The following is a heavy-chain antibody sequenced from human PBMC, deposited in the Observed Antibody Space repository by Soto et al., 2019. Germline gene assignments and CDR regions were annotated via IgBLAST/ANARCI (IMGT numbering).Heavy chain of an antibody. V-gene: IGHV1-69*08. CDR1: GDTFSSYA. CDR3: ARRRYCGYDCYHKHYYGMDV. J-gene: IGHJ6*02. D-gene: IGHD2-21*01. CDR2: IITVLGTT. Sequence: QVQLVQSGAELKKTGSSVTVSCRASGDTFSSYAVNWVRQAPGRGLEWMGRIITVLGTTDYAQNFKGRVTLTSEKSTKTVYMELSRLGSEDTAVYYCARRRYCGYDCYHKHYYGMDVWGQGTTVTVAS.